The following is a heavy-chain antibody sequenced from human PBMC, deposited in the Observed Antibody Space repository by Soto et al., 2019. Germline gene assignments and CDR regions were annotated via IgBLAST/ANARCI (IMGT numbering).Heavy chain of an antibody. Sequence: SETLSLTCTVSGGSMTSSNWWNWVRQSPGKGLEWIGEAHHSGRTNYNPSLKSRVTISVDKSKNHFSLKLSSVTAADTAVYYCARAHYGDYGYGMDVWGQGTTVTVS. CDR2: AHHSGRT. CDR3: ARAHYGDYGYGMDV. V-gene: IGHV4-4*02. CDR1: GGSMTSSNW. J-gene: IGHJ6*02. D-gene: IGHD4-17*01.